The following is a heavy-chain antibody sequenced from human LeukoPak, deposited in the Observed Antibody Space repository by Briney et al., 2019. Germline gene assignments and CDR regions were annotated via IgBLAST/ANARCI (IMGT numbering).Heavy chain of an antibody. CDR3: ARATYDGYYYYYMDV. D-gene: IGHD3-22*01. J-gene: IGHJ6*03. Sequence: SETLSLTCAVYGGSFSGYYWSWIRQPPGKGLEWIGEINHSGSTNYNPSLKSRATISVDTSKNQFSLKLSSVTAADTAVYYCARATYDGYYYYYMDVWGKGTTATVSS. CDR2: INHSGST. CDR1: GGSFSGYY. V-gene: IGHV4-34*01.